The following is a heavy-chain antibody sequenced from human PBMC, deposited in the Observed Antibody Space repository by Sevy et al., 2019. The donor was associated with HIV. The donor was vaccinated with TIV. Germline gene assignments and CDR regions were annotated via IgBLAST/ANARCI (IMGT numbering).Heavy chain of an antibody. Sequence: GGSLRLSCAASGFTFSSYSMNWVRQAPGMGLEWVSSISISSNHIYDADSVKGRFTISRDNAKNSLYLQMNSLRAEDTAVYYCARAPEENYDYITGSFDYRGQGTLVTVSS. CDR1: GFTFSSYS. V-gene: IGHV3-21*01. J-gene: IGHJ4*02. D-gene: IGHD3-16*01. CDR3: ARAPEENYDYITGSFDY. CDR2: ISISSNHI.